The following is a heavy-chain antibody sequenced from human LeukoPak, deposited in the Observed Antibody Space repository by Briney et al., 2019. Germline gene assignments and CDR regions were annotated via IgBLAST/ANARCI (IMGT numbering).Heavy chain of an antibody. J-gene: IGHJ3*02. D-gene: IGHD3-22*01. CDR3: AREYYYDSSGYYGSAFDI. CDR1: GGSISSYY. Sequence: SETLSLTCTVPGGSISSYYWSWIRQPPGKGLEWIGYIYYSGSTNYNPSLKSRVTISVDTSKNQFSLKLSSVTAADTAVYYCAREYYYDSSGYYGSAFDIWGQGTMVTVSS. CDR2: IYYSGST. V-gene: IGHV4-59*01.